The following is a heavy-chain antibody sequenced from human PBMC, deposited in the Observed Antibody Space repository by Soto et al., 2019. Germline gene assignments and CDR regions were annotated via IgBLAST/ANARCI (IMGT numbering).Heavy chain of an antibody. CDR2: IYPGDSDT. J-gene: IGHJ3*02. CDR1: GYSFTSYW. CDR3: AIYRPYYYDSSGHDAFDI. Sequence: XESLRISRKGSGYSFTSYWIGWVRQMPGKGLEWMGIIYPGDSDTRYSPSFQGQVTISADKSISTAYLQWSSLKASDTAMYYCAIYRPYYYDSSGHDAFDIWGQGTMVTVSS. D-gene: IGHD3-22*01. V-gene: IGHV5-51*01.